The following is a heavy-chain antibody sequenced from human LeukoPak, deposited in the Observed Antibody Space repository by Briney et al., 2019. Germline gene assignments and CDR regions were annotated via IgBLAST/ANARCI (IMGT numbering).Heavy chain of an antibody. J-gene: IGHJ5*02. D-gene: IGHD2-15*01. V-gene: IGHV4-4*07. CDR1: GGSISSYY. CDR2: IYTSGST. CDR3: ARGLSCSGDSCYSGWFDP. Sequence: PSETLSLTCTVSGGSISSYYWSWIRQPAGKGLEWIGCIYTSGSTNYNPSLKSRVTMSVDTSKNQFSLKLSSVTAADTAVYYCARGLSCSGDSCYSGWFDPWGQGTLVTVSS.